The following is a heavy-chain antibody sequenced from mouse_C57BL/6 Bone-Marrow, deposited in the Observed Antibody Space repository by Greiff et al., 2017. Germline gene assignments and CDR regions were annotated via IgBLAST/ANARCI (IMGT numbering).Heavy chain of an antibody. CDR2: INPNNGGT. J-gene: IGHJ2*01. CDR1: GYTFTDYY. Sequence: VQLQQSGPELVKPGASVKISCKASGYTFTDYYMNWVKQSHGKSLEWIGDINPNNGGTSYNQKFKGKATLTVDKSSSTAYMELRSLTSEDSAVYYCARGDYYGLFDYWGQGTTLTVSS. V-gene: IGHV1-26*01. D-gene: IGHD1-2*01. CDR3: ARGDYYGLFDY.